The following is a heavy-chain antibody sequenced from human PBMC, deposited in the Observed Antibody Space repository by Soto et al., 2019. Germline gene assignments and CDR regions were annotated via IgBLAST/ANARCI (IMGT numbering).Heavy chain of an antibody. Sequence: QVPLVQSGAEVKKPGASVKVSCKASGYTFTSYDINWVRQATGQGLEWMGWMNPNSGNTGYAQKFQGRVTMTRNTSRSTAYMELSSLRSEDTAVYYCARGFTISYGMDVWGQGTTVTVSS. CDR1: GYTFTSYD. J-gene: IGHJ6*02. D-gene: IGHD3-3*01. CDR3: ARGFTISYGMDV. V-gene: IGHV1-8*01. CDR2: MNPNSGNT.